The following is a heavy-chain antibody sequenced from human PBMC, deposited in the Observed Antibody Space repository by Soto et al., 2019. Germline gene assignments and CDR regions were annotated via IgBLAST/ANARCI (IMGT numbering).Heavy chain of an antibody. CDR2: IIPIFGTA. CDR1: GGTFSSYA. V-gene: IGHV1-69*13. J-gene: IGHJ4*02. CDR3: ARVTETEGPYYFDY. D-gene: IGHD2-21*02. Sequence: GASVKVSCKASGGTFSSYAISWVRQAPGQGLEWMGGIIPIFGTANYAQKFQGRVTITADESTSTAYMEMSSLRSEDTAVYYCARVTETEGPYYFDYWGQGTLVTVSS.